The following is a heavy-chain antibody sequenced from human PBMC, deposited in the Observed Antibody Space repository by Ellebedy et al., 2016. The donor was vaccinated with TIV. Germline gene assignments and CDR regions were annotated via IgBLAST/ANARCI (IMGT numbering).Heavy chain of an antibody. V-gene: IGHV4-34*01. J-gene: IGHJ5*02. CDR3: ARGSKVVRGYSYGYGWFDP. D-gene: IGHD5-18*01. Sequence: SETLSLXXPVYGGSFSGYYWSWIRQPPGKGLGWIGEINHSGSTNYNPSLKSRVTIPVDTSKNQFSLKLSSVTAADTAVYYCARGSKVVRGYSYGYGWFDPWGQGTLVTVSS. CDR1: GGSFSGYY. CDR2: INHSGST.